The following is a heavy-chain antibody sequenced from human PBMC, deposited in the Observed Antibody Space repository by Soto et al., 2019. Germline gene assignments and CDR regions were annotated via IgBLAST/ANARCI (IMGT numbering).Heavy chain of an antibody. J-gene: IGHJ5*02. CDR1: GGTFSSYA. Sequence: GASVKVSCKASGGTFSSYAISWVRQAPGQGLEWMGGIIPIFGTANYAQKFQGRVTITADESTSTAYMELSSLRSEDTAVHYCARDAGTTIFNWFDPWGQGTLVTVSS. CDR2: IIPIFGTA. V-gene: IGHV1-69*13. CDR3: ARDAGTTIFNWFDP. D-gene: IGHD1-7*01.